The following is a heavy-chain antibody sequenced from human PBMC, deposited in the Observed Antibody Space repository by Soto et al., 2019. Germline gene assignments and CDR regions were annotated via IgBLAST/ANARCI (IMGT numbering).Heavy chain of an antibody. V-gene: IGHV3-20*04. CDR1: GFSFSDYW. CDR2: INWNGGST. D-gene: IGHD5-12*01. Sequence: PGGSLRLSCAASGFSFSDYWMSWVRQAPGKGLEWVSGINWNGGSTGYADSVKGRFTISRDNAKNSLYLQMNSLRAEDTALYYCARVSTNQAGGYDLWGTHYGMDVWGQGTTVTVSS. J-gene: IGHJ6*02. CDR3: ARVSTNQAGGYDLWGTHYGMDV.